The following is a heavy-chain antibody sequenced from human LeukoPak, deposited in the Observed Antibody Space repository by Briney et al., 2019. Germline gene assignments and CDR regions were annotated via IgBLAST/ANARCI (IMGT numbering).Heavy chain of an antibody. J-gene: IGHJ4*02. CDR1: GFTFSSYA. V-gene: IGHV3-30-3*01. CDR2: ISYDGSNK. D-gene: IGHD6-19*01. Sequence: PGGSLRLSCAASGFTFSSYAMHWVRQAPGKGLEWVAVISYDGSNKYYADSVKGRFTISRDNSKSTLYLQMNSLRAEDTATYYCAARPTTTAVAPSDFWGQGTLVTVSS. CDR3: AARPTTTAVAPSDF.